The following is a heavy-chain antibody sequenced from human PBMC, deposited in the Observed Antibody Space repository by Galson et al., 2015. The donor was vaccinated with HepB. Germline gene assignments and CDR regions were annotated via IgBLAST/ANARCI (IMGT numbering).Heavy chain of an antibody. J-gene: IGHJ6*02. Sequence: SVKVSCKASGGTFSSYAISWVRQAPGQGLEWMGGIIPIFGTANYAQKFQGRVTITADESTSTAYVELSSLRSEDTAVYYCARRGSLSIVVVPAATDYYYGMDVWGQGTTVTVSS. CDR1: GGTFSSYA. D-gene: IGHD2-2*01. CDR2: IIPIFGTA. CDR3: ARRGSLSIVVVPAATDYYYGMDV. V-gene: IGHV1-69*13.